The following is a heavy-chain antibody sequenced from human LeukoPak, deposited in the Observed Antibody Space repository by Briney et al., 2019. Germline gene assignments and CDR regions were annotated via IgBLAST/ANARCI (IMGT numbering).Heavy chain of an antibody. CDR2: IKQDGSEK. D-gene: IGHD4-17*01. V-gene: IGHV3-7*01. CDR3: ARAPGEGWLDP. CDR1: GFTLSSYW. Sequence: GGSLRLSCAASGFTLSSYWMSWVRQAPGKGLEWVASIKQDGSEKYYVDSVKGRFTISRDNAKNSLYLQMNSLRAEDTALYYCARAPGEGWLDPWGQGTLVTVSS. J-gene: IGHJ5*02.